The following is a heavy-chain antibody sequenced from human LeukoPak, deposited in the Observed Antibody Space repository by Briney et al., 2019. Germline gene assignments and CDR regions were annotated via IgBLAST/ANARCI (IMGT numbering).Heavy chain of an antibody. CDR3: ARRRGAHTANALDI. D-gene: IGHD3-10*01. J-gene: IGHJ3*02. V-gene: IGHV4-59*08. CDR1: GGSISSYY. Sequence: SETLSLTCTVSGGSISSYYWSWIRQPPGKGLEWVGYIYSSGSTNYNPSLKSRVTISVDTSKNQFSLTLSSVTAADTAVYYCARRRGAHTANALDIWGQGTMVTVSS. CDR2: IYSSGST.